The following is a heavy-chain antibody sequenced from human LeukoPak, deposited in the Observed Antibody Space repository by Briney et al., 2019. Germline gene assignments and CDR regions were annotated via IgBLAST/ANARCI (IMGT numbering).Heavy chain of an antibody. D-gene: IGHD5-18*01. V-gene: IGHV3-30*02. CDR2: IRYDGSNK. J-gene: IGHJ4*02. CDR1: GFTFSNAW. CDR3: AKDRGLAAMVTPLDY. Sequence: PGGSLRLSCATSGFTFSNAWMSWVRQAPGKGLEWVAFIRYDGSNKYYADSVKGRFTISRDNSKNTLYLQMNSLRAEDTAVYYCAKDRGLAAMVTPLDYWGQGTLVTVSS.